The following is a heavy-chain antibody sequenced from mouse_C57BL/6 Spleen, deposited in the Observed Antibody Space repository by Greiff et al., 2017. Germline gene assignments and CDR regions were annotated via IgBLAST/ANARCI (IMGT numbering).Heavy chain of an antibody. CDR3: ARRAYCSFGSFDY. Sequence: QVQLQQPGAELVKPGASVKMSCKASGYTFTSYWITWVKQRPGQGLEWIGDIYPGSGSTNYNEKFKSKATLTVDTSSSTAYMQLSSLTSEDAAVYYCARRAYCSFGSFDYWGQGTTLTVSS. J-gene: IGHJ2*01. D-gene: IGHD6-1*01. CDR1: GYTFTSYW. CDR2: IYPGSGST. V-gene: IGHV1-55*01.